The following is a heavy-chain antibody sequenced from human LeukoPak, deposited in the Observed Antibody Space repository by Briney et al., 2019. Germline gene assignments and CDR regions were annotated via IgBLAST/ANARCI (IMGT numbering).Heavy chain of an antibody. J-gene: IGHJ4*02. CDR2: IYYSGST. CDR1: GGSISSSSYY. CDR3: ARGGAGSREWLRLRYFDY. D-gene: IGHD5-12*01. Sequence: SETLSLTCTVSGGSISSSSYYWGWIRQPPGKGLEWIGSIYYSGSTNYNPSLKSRVTISVDTSKNQFSLKLSSVTAADTAVYYCARGGAGSREWLRLRYFDYWGQGTLVTVSS. V-gene: IGHV4-39*07.